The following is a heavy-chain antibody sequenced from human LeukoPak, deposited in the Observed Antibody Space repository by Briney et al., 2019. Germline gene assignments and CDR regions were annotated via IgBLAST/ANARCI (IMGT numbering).Heavy chain of an antibody. CDR1: GFTFSSYG. J-gene: IGHJ4*02. V-gene: IGHV3-30*03. CDR2: ISYDGSNK. D-gene: IGHD4-17*01. CDR3: ARFNGDYYRIDY. Sequence: GGSLRLSCAASGFTFSSYGMHWVRQAPGKGLEWVAVISYDGSNKYYADSVKGRFTISRDNSKNTLYLQMNSLRAEDTALYYCARFNGDYYRIDYWGQGILVTVSS.